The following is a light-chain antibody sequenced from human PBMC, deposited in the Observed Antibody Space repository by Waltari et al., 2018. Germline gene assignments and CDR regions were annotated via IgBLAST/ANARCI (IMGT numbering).Light chain of an antibody. CDR3: QSYDNSLRVVM. CDR1: DSNIGATYE. CDR2: GTT. V-gene: IGLV1-40*01. J-gene: IGLJ3*02. Sequence: QSVLTQPPSVSGAPGQRVTIPCTGTDSNIGATYEIHWYQQLPGAAPNLLIYGTTNRPSGVPDRFSGSKSATSASLVITGLQAEDEADYYCQSYDNSLRVVMFGGGTKLTVL.